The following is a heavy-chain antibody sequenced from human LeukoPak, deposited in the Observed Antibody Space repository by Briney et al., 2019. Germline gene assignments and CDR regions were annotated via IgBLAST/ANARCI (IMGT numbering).Heavy chain of an antibody. V-gene: IGHV3-33*01. CDR1: GFTFSGYG. CDR2: IWYDGSNK. Sequence: PGRSLRLSCAASGFTFSGYGMHWVRQSPGKGLEWVAVIWYDGSNKYYADSVKGRFTISRDNSKNTLYLQMNSLRAEDTAVYYCARVRGSGQGLDYWGQGTLVTVSS. D-gene: IGHD6-19*01. CDR3: ARVRGSGQGLDY. J-gene: IGHJ4*02.